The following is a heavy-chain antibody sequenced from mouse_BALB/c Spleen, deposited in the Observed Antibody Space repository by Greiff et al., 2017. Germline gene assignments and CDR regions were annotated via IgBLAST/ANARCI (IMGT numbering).Heavy chain of an antibody. Sequence: VQLQQSGAELVKPGASVKLSCTASGFNIKDTYMHWVKQRPEQGLEWIGRIDPANGNTNYDPKFQGKATITADTSSNTAYLQLSSLTSEDTAVYYCALNWYWFAYWGQGTLVTVSA. CDR3: ALNWYWFAY. D-gene: IGHD1-3*01. V-gene: IGHV14-3*02. J-gene: IGHJ3*01. CDR2: IDPANGNT. CDR1: GFNIKDTY.